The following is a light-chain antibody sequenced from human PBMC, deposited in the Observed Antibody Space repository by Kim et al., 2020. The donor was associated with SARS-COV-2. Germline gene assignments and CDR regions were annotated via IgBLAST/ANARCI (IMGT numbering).Light chain of an antibody. V-gene: IGKV1-39*01. CDR1: QDMNTN. Sequence: DSQMTQSPSSLSASVGDRVTITCRTSQDMNTNMNWYQQKPGKAPKLLIYAATSLQDGVPSRFSGNTSGTYFTLTINSLQPDDFATYYCRQSYDTPIFGQGTRLEIK. CDR2: AAT. CDR3: RQSYDTPI. J-gene: IGKJ5*01.